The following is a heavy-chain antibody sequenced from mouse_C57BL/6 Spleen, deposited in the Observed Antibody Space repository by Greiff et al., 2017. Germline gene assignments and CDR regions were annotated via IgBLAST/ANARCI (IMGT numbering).Heavy chain of an antibody. J-gene: IGHJ2*01. CDR3: ARHERGIYYGYDGGVYFDY. CDR2: FYPGSGSI. CDR1: GYTFTEYT. Sequence: QVQLQQSGAELVKPGASVKLSCKASGYTFTEYTIHWVKQRSGQGLEWIGWFYPGSGSIKYNEKFKDKATLTADKSSSTVYMELSRLTSEDSAVYFCARHERGIYYGYDGGVYFDYWGQGTTLTVSS. D-gene: IGHD2-2*01. V-gene: IGHV1-62-2*01.